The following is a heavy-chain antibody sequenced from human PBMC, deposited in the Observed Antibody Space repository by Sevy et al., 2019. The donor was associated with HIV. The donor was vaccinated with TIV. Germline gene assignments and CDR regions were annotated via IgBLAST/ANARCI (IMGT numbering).Heavy chain of an antibody. CDR3: AKDRGGLDGGAIDY. V-gene: IGHV3-23*01. CDR1: GFSFSSYA. D-gene: IGHD3-16*01. J-gene: IGHJ4*02. CDR2: ISGSGGST. Sequence: GGSLRLSCAASGFSFSSYAMSWVRQAPGKGLEWVSAISGSGGSTYYADSVKGRFTISRDNSKNTLYLQMNSLRAEDTAVYYCAKDRGGLDGGAIDYWGQGALVTVSS.